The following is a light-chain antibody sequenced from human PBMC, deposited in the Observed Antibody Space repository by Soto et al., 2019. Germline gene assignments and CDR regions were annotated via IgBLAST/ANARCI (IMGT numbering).Light chain of an antibody. CDR2: GAS. CDR1: QNVFNN. Sequence: EIVVTQSPVTLSVSPGETATLSCRASQNVFNNLAWYQVKPGQAPRLLIYGASTRATGIPIRFSGSGSGTDFTLTINSLQSEDFAVYYCQQYDSSPRTFGQGTKVDIK. J-gene: IGKJ1*01. CDR3: QQYDSSPRT. V-gene: IGKV3-15*01.